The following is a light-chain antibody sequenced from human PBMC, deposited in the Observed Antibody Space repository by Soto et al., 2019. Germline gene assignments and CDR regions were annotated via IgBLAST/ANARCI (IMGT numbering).Light chain of an antibody. V-gene: IGLV2-14*01. CDR3: QSYDSSLSGV. CDR1: SSDVGGYKY. Sequence: QSALTQPASVSGSPGQSITISCTGTSSDVGGYKYVSWYQQHPDKAPKLIIFEVSNRPSGISSRFSGSKSGNTASLTISGLQAEDEADYYCQSYDSSLSGVFGGGTKLTVL. CDR2: EVS. J-gene: IGLJ3*02.